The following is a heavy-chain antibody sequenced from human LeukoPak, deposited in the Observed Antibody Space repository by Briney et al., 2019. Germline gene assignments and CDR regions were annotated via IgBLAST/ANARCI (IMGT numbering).Heavy chain of an antibody. CDR2: INPNSGGT. J-gene: IGHJ4*02. Sequence: ASVKVSCKASGYTFTGYYMHWVRQAPGQGLEWMGWINPNSGGTNYAQKFQGRVTMTRDTSIRTAYMELSRLRSDDTAVYYCARDLLYGDYAYFDYWGQGTLVTVSS. CDR1: GYTFTGYY. V-gene: IGHV1-2*02. D-gene: IGHD4-17*01. CDR3: ARDLLYGDYAYFDY.